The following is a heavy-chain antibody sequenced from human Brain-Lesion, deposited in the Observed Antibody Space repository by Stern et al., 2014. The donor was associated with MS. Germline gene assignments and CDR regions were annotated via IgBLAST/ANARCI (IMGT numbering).Heavy chain of an antibody. D-gene: IGHD1-1*01. V-gene: IGHV4-30-4*01. J-gene: IGHJ3*02. CDR2: IYYSGTT. CDR1: GASVGGGDWY. Sequence: VQLQESGPGLVKPSQTLSLACAVSGASVGGGDWYWSWIRQPPGKGLEGLGHIYYSGTTYYKPSLKSRLIISLDTSKNQFSLNLTSVTAADTAVYYCAGAIGKYELLESFDMWGQGTMVTVSS. CDR3: AGAIGKYELLESFDM.